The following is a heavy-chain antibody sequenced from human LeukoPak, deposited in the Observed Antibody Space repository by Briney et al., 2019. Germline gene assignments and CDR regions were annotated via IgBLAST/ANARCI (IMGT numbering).Heavy chain of an antibody. V-gene: IGHV1-18*01. D-gene: IGHD2-2*02. CDR1: GYTFTSYG. Sequence: ASVKVSCKASGYTFTSYGISWVRQAPGQGLEWMGWISAYNGNTNYAQKLQGRVTKTTDTSTSTAYMELRSLRSDDTAVYYCARGPELGYCSSTSCYNYYYYMDVWGKGTTVTVSS. CDR3: ARGPELGYCSSTSCYNYYYYMDV. J-gene: IGHJ6*03. CDR2: ISAYNGNT.